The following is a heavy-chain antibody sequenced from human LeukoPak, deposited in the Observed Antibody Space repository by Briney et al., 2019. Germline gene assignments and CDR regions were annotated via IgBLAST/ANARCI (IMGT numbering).Heavy chain of an antibody. CDR3: ARAPSGYSYGSNWFDP. CDR2: ISYDGSNK. V-gene: IGHV3-30-3*01. Sequence: GGSLRLSCAASGFTFSSYAMHWVRQAPGKGLEWVAVISYDGSNKYYADSVKGRFTISRDNSKNTLYLQMNSLRAEDTAVYHCARAPSGYSYGSNWFDPWGQGTLVTVSS. J-gene: IGHJ5*02. CDR1: GFTFSSYA. D-gene: IGHD5-18*01.